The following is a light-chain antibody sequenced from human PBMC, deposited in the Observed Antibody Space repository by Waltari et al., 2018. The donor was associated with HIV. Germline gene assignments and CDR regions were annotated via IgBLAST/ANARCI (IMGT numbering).Light chain of an antibody. V-gene: IGLV1-44*01. CDR1: RSNIGSHS. CDR3: STWDDRLNGPVV. CDR2: GES. J-gene: IGLJ2*01. Sequence: QSVLAQSPSASGPPGQRVTISCSGLRSNIGSHSANWYQHFPGTAPKLLIYGESLRPSGVPARFSGSKFGTSASLVITGLQSGDEADYYCSTWDDRLNGPVVFGGGTRLTVL.